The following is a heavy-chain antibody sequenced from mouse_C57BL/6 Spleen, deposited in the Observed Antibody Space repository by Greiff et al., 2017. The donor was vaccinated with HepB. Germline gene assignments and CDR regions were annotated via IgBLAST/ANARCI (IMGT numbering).Heavy chain of an antibody. CDR1: GYAFSSSW. D-gene: IGHD1-1*01. CDR2: IYPGDGDT. J-gene: IGHJ4*01. Sequence: QVQLQQSGPELVKPGASVKISCKASGYAFSSSWMNWVKQRPGKGLEWIGRIYPGDGDTNYNGKFKGKATLTADKSSSTAYMQLSSLTSEDSAVYFCATEIYYYGSSYRYYAMDYWGQGTSVTVSS. V-gene: IGHV1-82*01. CDR3: ATEIYYYGSSYRYYAMDY.